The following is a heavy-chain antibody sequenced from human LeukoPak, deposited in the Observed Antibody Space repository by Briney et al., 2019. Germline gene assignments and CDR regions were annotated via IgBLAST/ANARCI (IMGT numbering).Heavy chain of an antibody. D-gene: IGHD3-22*01. CDR2: MNPNSGNT. J-gene: IGHJ4*02. Sequence: ASVKVSCKASGYTFTSYDINWVRQATGQGLEWMGWMNPNSGNTGYAQKFQGRVTMTRDTSISTAYMELSRLRSDDTAVYYCARLDDSSGYYGEIFDYWGQGTLVTVSS. CDR3: ARLDDSSGYYGEIFDY. CDR1: GYTFTSYD. V-gene: IGHV1-8*01.